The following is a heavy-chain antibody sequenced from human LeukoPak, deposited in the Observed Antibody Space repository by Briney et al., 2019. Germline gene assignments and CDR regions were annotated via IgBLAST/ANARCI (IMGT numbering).Heavy chain of an antibody. CDR1: GGSFSGYY. D-gene: IGHD5-18*01. J-gene: IGHJ4*02. CDR3: ASRPLDTAMALYYFDY. CDR2: INHSGST. Sequence: SETLSLTCAVYGGSFSGYYWSWIRQPPGKGLEWIGEINHSGSTNYNPSLKSRVTTSVDTSKNQFSLKLSSVTAADTAVYYCASRPLDTAMALYYFDYWGQGTLVTVSS. V-gene: IGHV4-34*01.